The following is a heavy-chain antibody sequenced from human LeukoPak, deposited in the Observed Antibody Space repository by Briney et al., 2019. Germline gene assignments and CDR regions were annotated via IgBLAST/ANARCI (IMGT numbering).Heavy chain of an antibody. CDR3: TRGVFSDV. Sequence: GGALRLSCAASGFILSDYYRNWIRQAPGKGLEWVSQINGGGTTKYYADSVRGRFTLSRDNAKNTLYLQMNNLRAEDTAVYYCTRGVFSDVWGTGTTVTVSS. V-gene: IGHV3-11*01. J-gene: IGHJ6*04. CDR2: INGGGTTK. CDR1: GFILSDYY.